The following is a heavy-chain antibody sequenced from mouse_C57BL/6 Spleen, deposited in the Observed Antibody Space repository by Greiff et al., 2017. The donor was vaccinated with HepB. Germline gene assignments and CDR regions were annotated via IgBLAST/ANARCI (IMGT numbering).Heavy chain of an antibody. CDR2: ISSGSSTI. CDR1: GFTFSDYG. J-gene: IGHJ2*01. CDR3: ARSPYYYGSSLYYFDY. V-gene: IGHV5-17*01. Sequence: EVQVVESGGGLVKPGGSLKLSCAASGFTFSDYGMHWVRQAPEKGLEWVAYISSGSSTIYYADTVKGRFTISRDNAKNTLFLQMTSLRSEDTAMYYCARSPYYYGSSLYYFDYWGQGTTLTVSS. D-gene: IGHD1-1*01.